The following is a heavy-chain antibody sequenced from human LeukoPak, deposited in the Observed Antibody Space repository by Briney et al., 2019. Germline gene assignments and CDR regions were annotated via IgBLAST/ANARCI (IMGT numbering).Heavy chain of an antibody. Sequence: GGSLRLSCAASGFTVSSNYMSWVRQAPGKGLEWVSVIYSGGSTYYADSVKGRFTISRDNSKNTLYLQMNSLRAEDTAVYYCARAKTIYYDYVWDDAFDIWGQGTMVTVSS. V-gene: IGHV3-53*01. D-gene: IGHD3-16*01. CDR1: GFTVSSNY. J-gene: IGHJ3*02. CDR3: ARAKTIYYDYVWDDAFDI. CDR2: IYSGGST.